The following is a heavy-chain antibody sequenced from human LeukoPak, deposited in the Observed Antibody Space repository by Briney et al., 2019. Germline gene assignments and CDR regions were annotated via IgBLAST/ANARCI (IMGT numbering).Heavy chain of an antibody. CDR3: ARLTWVPGYIDV. J-gene: IGHJ6*03. V-gene: IGHV4-39*01. CDR1: GGSISSSTYY. Sequence: SETLSLTCSVSGGSISSSTYYWGWIRQPPGRGLEWIGTIYYNGNTYYSPSLKSRVTISVDTSRNQFSLKLTSVTAADTAVYHCARLTWVPGYIDVWGRGTTVTISS. CDR2: IYYNGNT. D-gene: IGHD1-26*01.